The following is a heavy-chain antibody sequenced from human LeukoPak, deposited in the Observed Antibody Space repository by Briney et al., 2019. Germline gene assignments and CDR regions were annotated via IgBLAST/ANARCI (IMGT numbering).Heavy chain of an antibody. CDR2: IYYSGST. V-gene: IGHV4-59*01. Sequence: SETLCLTCTVSGGSISDYYWSWVRQPPGKGLEWIGYIYYSGSTNCNPSLKSRVTMSVDTSNNQFSLKMRSVTTADTAVYYCARGPTVVHLHYWGQGTLVTVSS. J-gene: IGHJ4*02. CDR1: GGSISDYY. CDR3: ARGPTVVHLHY. D-gene: IGHD4-23*01.